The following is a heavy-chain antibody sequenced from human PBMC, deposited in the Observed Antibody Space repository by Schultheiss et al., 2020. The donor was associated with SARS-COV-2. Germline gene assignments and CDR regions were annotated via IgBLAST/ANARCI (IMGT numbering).Heavy chain of an antibody. CDR2: ISAYNGNT. J-gene: IGHJ2*01. CDR3: ARGYQSGSYYAHTWYFDL. Sequence: ASVKVSCKVSGYTLTELSMHWVRQAPGKGLEWMGWISAYNGNTNYAQNFQGRVTMTRDTSISTAYMELSSLRSEDTAVYYCARGYQSGSYYAHTWYFDLWGRGTLVTVSS. V-gene: IGHV1-2*02. D-gene: IGHD1-26*01. CDR1: GYTLTELS.